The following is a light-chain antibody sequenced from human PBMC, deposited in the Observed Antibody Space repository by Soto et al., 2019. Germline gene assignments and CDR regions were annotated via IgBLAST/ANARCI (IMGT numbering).Light chain of an antibody. CDR1: QSVSSSY. J-gene: IGKJ1*01. V-gene: IGKV3-20*01. Sequence: IVLTHSPCTLSFSPGDRATLSCGAIQSVSSSYLAWYQQKPGQAPRLLIYGASSRATGIPDRFSGSGSGTDFTLTISSLEPEDFAVYYCQQYGSSPPTFGQGTKVDIK. CDR2: GAS. CDR3: QQYGSSPPT.